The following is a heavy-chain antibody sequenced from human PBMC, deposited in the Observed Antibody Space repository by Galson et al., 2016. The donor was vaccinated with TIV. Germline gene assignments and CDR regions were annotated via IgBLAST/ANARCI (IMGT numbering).Heavy chain of an antibody. J-gene: IGHJ1*01. Sequence: LSLTCNVSGGSISNGGHYWSWIRQHPGKGLEWIGNIYYSGSTDYNPSLKSRVAISVDTSKNQFSLRLSSVTAADTAMYYCTRWADSGSYYEYFQHWGQGTLVTVSS. D-gene: IGHD1-26*01. CDR1: GGSISNGGHY. CDR2: IYYSGST. CDR3: TRWADSGSYYEYFQH. V-gene: IGHV4-31*03.